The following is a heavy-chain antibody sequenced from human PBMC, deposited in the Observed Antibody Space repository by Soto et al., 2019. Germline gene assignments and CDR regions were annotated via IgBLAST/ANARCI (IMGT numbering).Heavy chain of an antibody. J-gene: IGHJ6*02. V-gene: IGHV3-13*01. Sequence: GGSLRLSCAASGFTFSNYDMHWVRQATGKSLEWLSAIGAAGDTYYPDSVKGRFTISRDNAETSLYLQMNSLRAGDTAVYYCARGILGPGDYYYGMDVWGQGTAVTVSS. CDR2: IGAAGDT. CDR1: GFTFSNYD. D-gene: IGHD2-8*02. CDR3: ARGILGPGDYYYGMDV.